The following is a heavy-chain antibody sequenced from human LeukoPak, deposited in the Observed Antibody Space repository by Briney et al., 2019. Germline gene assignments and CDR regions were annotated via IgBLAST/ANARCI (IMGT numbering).Heavy chain of an antibody. CDR3: ARVKLIYDILTGYYPYYYYGMDV. D-gene: IGHD3-9*01. J-gene: IGHJ6*02. CDR2: IIPIFGTA. Sequence: SVKVSCKASGGTFSSYAISWVRQAPGQGLEWMGGIIPIFGTANYAQKFQGRVTITADESTSTAYMELSSLRSEDTAVYYCARVKLIYDILTGYYPYYYYGMDVWGQGTTVTVSS. V-gene: IGHV1-69*01. CDR1: GGTFSSYA.